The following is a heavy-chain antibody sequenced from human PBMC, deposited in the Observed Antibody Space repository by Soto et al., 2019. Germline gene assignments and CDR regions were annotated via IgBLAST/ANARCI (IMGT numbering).Heavy chain of an antibody. V-gene: IGHV3-23*01. CDR2: ISGSGGST. Sequence: EVQLLESGGGLVQPGGSPRLSCAASGFTFSSYAMSWVRQAPGKGLEWVSAISGSGGSTYYADSVKGRFTISRDNSKNTLYLQMNSLRAEDTAVYYCAKGLSVLRFLEWLPYYFDYWGQGTLVTVSS. J-gene: IGHJ4*02. D-gene: IGHD3-3*01. CDR3: AKGLSVLRFLEWLPYYFDY. CDR1: GFTFSSYA.